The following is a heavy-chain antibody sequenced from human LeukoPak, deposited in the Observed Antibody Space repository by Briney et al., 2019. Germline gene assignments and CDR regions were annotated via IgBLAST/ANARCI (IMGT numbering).Heavy chain of an antibody. D-gene: IGHD3-10*01. CDR1: GFTFSSYW. J-gene: IGHJ4*02. V-gene: IGHV3-9*01. CDR3: AKEDYYGSGSLDY. Sequence: PGGSLRLSCAASGFTFSSYWMHWVRQAPGKGLEWVSGISWNSGSIGYADSVKGRFTISRDNAKNSLYLQMNSLRAEDTALYYCAKEDYYGSGSLDYWGQGTLVTVSS. CDR2: ISWNSGSI.